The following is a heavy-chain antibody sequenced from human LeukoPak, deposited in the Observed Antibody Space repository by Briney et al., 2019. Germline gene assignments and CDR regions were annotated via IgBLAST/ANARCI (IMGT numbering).Heavy chain of an antibody. Sequence: SETLSLTCTVSGYSISSGYYWGWVRQPPGKGLVWIGSIYHSGTTYYNPSLKSRVTISVDTSKSQFSLNLNSMTAADTAIYYCAKEGKTDTVGGLFDPWGQGILVTVSS. CDR1: GYSISSGYY. V-gene: IGHV4-38-2*02. D-gene: IGHD3-16*01. J-gene: IGHJ5*02. CDR3: AKEGKTDTVGGLFDP. CDR2: IYHSGTT.